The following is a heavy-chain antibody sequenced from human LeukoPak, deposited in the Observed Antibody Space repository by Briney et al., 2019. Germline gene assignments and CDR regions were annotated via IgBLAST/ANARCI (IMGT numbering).Heavy chain of an antibody. J-gene: IGHJ4*02. CDR1: GFTISSSY. V-gene: IGHV3-66*01. CDR2: IYGADTI. CDR3: ARGARGANFDY. Sequence: GRSLRLSCAASGFTISSSYMSWVRQVPGKGLEWVSCIYGADTIYYADFVKDRFTISRDSNRNILYLQMNSLRADDTAVYYCARGARGANFDYWGQGTLVTVSS. D-gene: IGHD4/OR15-4a*01.